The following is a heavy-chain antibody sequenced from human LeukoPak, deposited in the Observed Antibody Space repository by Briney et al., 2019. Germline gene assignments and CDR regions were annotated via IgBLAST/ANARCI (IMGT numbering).Heavy chain of an antibody. J-gene: IGHJ4*02. CDR2: IYYSGNT. D-gene: IGHD1-7*01. V-gene: IGHV4-59*01. CDR3: ASVNGNYVGVLSYFDY. CDR1: GGSISSYY. Sequence: SETLSLTCTVSGGSISSYYWSWIRQPPGKGLEYIGYIYYSGNTNYNPSLKSRVTISLDTSKKQFSLKLSSVTAADTAVYYCASVNGNYVGVLSYFDYWGQGALVTVSS.